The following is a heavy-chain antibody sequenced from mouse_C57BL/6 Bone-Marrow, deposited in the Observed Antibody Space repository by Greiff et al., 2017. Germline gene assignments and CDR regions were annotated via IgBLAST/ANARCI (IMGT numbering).Heavy chain of an antibody. CDR1: GFTFSSYA. D-gene: IGHD2-4*01. CDR3: ARDRGDYPWFAY. V-gene: IGHV5-4*01. Sequence: EVHLVESGGGLVKPGGSLKLSCAASGFTFSSYAMSWVRQTPEKRLEWVATISDGGSYTYYPDNVKGRFTFSRDNAKNNLYLQMSHLKSEDTAMYYCARDRGDYPWFAYWGQGTLVTVSA. J-gene: IGHJ3*01. CDR2: ISDGGSYT.